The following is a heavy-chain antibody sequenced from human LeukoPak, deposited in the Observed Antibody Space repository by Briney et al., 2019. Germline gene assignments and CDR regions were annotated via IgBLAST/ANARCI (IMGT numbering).Heavy chain of an antibody. D-gene: IGHD6-13*01. Sequence: SETLSLTCADYGGSFSGYYWSWIRQPPGKGLEWIGEINHSGSTNYNPSLKSRVTISVDTSKNQFSLKLSSVTAADTAVYYCARPLGCSSSWYDYWGQGTLVTVSS. CDR3: ARPLGCSSSWYDY. CDR2: INHSGST. CDR1: GGSFSGYY. J-gene: IGHJ4*02. V-gene: IGHV4-34*01.